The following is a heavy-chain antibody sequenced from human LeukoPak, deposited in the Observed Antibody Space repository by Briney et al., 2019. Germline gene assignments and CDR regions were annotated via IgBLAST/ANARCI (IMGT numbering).Heavy chain of an antibody. J-gene: IGHJ5*02. CDR2: INSDGSST. CDR1: GFTFSSYW. Sequence: GGSLRLSCAASGFTFSSYWMHWVRQAPGKGLVWVSRINSDGSSTSYADSVKGRFTISRDNSKNTLYLQMNSLRAEDTAVYYCAKDPLGGVLMVYAPNWFDPWGQGTLVTVSS. CDR3: AKDPLGGVLMVYAPNWFDP. V-gene: IGHV3-74*01. D-gene: IGHD2-8*01.